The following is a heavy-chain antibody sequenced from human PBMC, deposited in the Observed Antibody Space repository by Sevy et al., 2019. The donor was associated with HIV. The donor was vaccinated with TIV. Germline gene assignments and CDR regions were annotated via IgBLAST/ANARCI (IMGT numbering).Heavy chain of an antibody. Sequence: GSLRLSCAASGFTFSSYWMSWVRQAPGKGLEWVANIKQDGSEKYYVDSVKGRFTISRDNAKNSLYLQMNSLRAEDTAVYYCARDRRDNYDFWSGYFSPRYYYYYYGMDVWGQGTTVTVSS. CDR3: ARDRRDNYDFWSGYFSPRYYYYYYGMDV. CDR1: GFTFSSYW. J-gene: IGHJ6*02. CDR2: IKQDGSEK. D-gene: IGHD3-3*01. V-gene: IGHV3-7*01.